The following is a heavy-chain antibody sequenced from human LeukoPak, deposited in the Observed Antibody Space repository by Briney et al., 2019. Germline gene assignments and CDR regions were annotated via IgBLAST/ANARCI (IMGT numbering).Heavy chain of an antibody. D-gene: IGHD3-10*01. CDR3: ARHFWPDGSGSYRRVGLNWFDP. J-gene: IGHJ5*02. Sequence: SETLSLTCAVYGGSFSGYYWSWIRQPPGKGLEWIGSINHSGSTYYNPSLKSRVTISVDTSKNQFSLKLSSVTAADTAVYYCARHFWPDGSGSYRRVGLNWFDPWGQGTLVTVSS. CDR2: INHSGST. V-gene: IGHV4-34*01. CDR1: GGSFSGYY.